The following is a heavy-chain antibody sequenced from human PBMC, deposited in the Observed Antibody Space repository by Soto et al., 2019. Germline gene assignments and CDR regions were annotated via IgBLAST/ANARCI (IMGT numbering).Heavy chain of an antibody. Sequence: GGSLRLSCAASGFTFSSYSMNWVRQAPGKGLEWVSYISSSSSTIYYADSVKGRFTISRDNAKNSLYLQMNSLRDEDTAVYYCARDPTDILTGPGYFDYWGQGTLVTVSS. CDR3: ARDPTDILTGPGYFDY. D-gene: IGHD3-9*01. CDR1: GFTFSSYS. J-gene: IGHJ4*02. CDR2: ISSSSSTI. V-gene: IGHV3-48*02.